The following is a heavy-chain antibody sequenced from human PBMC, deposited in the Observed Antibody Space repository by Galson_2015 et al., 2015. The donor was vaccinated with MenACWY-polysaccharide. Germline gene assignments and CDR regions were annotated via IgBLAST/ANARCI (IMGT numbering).Heavy chain of an antibody. Sequence: SLRLSCAASGFTFSTYNINWVRQAPGKGLEWVSSISSTSSYIYYADSVKGRFTISRDNAKNSLYLQMNSLRAEDTAVYYCAREGIGAYYLDFWGQGTLVTVSS. J-gene: IGHJ4*02. CDR1: GFTFSTYN. D-gene: IGHD3-16*01. CDR3: AREGIGAYYLDF. V-gene: IGHV3-21*01. CDR2: ISSTSSYI.